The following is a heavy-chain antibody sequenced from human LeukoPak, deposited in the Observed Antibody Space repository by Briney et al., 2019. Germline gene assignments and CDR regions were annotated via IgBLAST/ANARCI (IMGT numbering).Heavy chain of an antibody. J-gene: IGHJ4*02. Sequence: GGSLRLSCAASGFTFSSYAMSWVRQAPGKGLEWVSSISGNGGKTYYADSVKGRFTISRDDAKNSLYLQMNSLRAEDTAVYYCARDLYSSGWYSSDWGQGTLVTVSS. CDR3: ARDLYSSGWYSSD. CDR1: GFTFSSYA. D-gene: IGHD6-19*01. CDR2: ISGNGGKT. V-gene: IGHV3-23*01.